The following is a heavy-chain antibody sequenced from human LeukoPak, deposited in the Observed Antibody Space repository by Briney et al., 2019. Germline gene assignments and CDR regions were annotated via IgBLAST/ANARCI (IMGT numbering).Heavy chain of an antibody. D-gene: IGHD1-26*01. Sequence: KASETLSLTCTVSGGSFSGNYWIWIRQPPGKGLEWIGYIHYSGSTNYNPSLKSRVTISSDSSKSQFSLNLNSVTAADTAVYFCARTSATGATYFDYWGQGTLVTVSS. J-gene: IGHJ4*02. CDR3: ARTSATGATYFDY. CDR1: GGSFSGNY. CDR2: IHYSGST. V-gene: IGHV4-59*12.